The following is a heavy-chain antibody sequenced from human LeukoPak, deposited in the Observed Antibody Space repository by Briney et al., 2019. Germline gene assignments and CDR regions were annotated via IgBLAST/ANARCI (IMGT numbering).Heavy chain of an antibody. CDR3: ARDRPRARYFDY. CDR1: GGTFSDYS. Sequence: SVKVSCKASGGTFSDYSISWVRQAPGQGLEWMGRIIPILNVPNYAQKFEGRVTITANKSTSTAYMELSSLKSEDTAVYFCARDRPRARYFDYWGQGTLVTVSS. CDR2: IIPILNVP. D-gene: IGHD2-15*01. V-gene: IGHV1-69*04. J-gene: IGHJ4*02.